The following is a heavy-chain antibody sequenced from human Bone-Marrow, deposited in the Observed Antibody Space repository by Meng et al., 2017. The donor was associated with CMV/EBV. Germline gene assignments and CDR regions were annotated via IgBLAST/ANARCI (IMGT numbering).Heavy chain of an antibody. CDR2: IYYSGST. CDR3: ARQTVISSWDPPKPFDY. J-gene: IGHJ4*02. V-gene: IGHV4-61*01. D-gene: IGHD6-13*01. Sequence: GSLRLSCTVSGGSVSSGSYYWSWIRQPPGKGLEWIGYIYYSGSTNYNPSLKSRVTISVDTSKNQFSLKLSSVTAADTAVYYCARQTVISSWDPPKPFDYWGQGTLVTVSS. CDR1: GGSVSSGSYY.